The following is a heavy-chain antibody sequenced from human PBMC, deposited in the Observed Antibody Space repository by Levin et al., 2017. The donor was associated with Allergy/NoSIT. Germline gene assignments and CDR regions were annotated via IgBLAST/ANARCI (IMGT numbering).Heavy chain of an antibody. CDR3: ARRSGSYYLDY. V-gene: IGHV3-33*01. Sequence: GGSLRLSCAASGFTFSSYGMHWVRQAPGKGLEWVAVIWYDGSNKYYADSVKGRFTISRDNSKNTLYVQMNSLRAEDTAVYYCARRSGSYYLDYWGQGTLVTVSS. CDR1: GFTFSSYG. CDR2: IWYDGSNK. D-gene: IGHD1-26*01. J-gene: IGHJ4*02.